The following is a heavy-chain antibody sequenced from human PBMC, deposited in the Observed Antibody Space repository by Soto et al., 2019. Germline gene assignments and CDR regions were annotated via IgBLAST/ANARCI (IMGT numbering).Heavy chain of an antibody. V-gene: IGHV3-64*02. CDR2: ISSNGGST. Sequence: EVQLVESGEDLVQPGGSLRLSCVASGFTFSNSAMCWVRQAPGKGLECVSSISSNGGSTYYADSVKGRFTISRDNSKNTLYLQMGSLRADDMAVYYCATVGNYGNFDYWGQGTLVTVSS. J-gene: IGHJ4*02. CDR1: GFTFSNSA. D-gene: IGHD3-10*01. CDR3: ATVGNYGNFDY.